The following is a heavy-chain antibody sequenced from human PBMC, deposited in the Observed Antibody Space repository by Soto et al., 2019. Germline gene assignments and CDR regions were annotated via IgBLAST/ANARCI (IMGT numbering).Heavy chain of an antibody. CDR3: ARVGYCSSTSCHHTPYYYYGMDV. CDR2: IIPIFGTA. J-gene: IGHJ6*02. V-gene: IGHV1-69*01. D-gene: IGHD2-2*01. Sequence: QVQLVQSGAEVKKPGSSVKVSCKASGGTFSSYAISWVRQAPGQGLEWMGGIIPIFGTANYAQKFQGRVTITADESTSTAYMELSSLRSEATAVYYCARVGYCSSTSCHHTPYYYYGMDVWGQGTTVTVYS. CDR1: GGTFSSYA.